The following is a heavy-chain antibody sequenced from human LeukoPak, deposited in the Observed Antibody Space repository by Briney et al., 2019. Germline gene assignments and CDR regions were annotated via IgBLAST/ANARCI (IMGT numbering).Heavy chain of an antibody. CDR1: GFTFSSYS. CDR3: ARDTTGAFDI. V-gene: IGHV3-21*01. CDR2: ISSSSSYI. J-gene: IGHJ3*02. D-gene: IGHD1-1*01. Sequence: PGRSVRLSCAASGFTFSSYSMNWVRQAPGKGLEWVSSISSSSSYIYYADSVKGRFTISRDNAKNSLYLQMNSLRAEDTAVYYCARDTTGAFDIWGQGTMVTVSS.